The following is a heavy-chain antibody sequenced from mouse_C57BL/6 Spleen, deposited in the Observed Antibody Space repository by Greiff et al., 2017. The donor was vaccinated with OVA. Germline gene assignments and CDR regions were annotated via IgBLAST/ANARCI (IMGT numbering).Heavy chain of an antibody. J-gene: IGHJ3*01. V-gene: IGHV2-6*03. CDR1: GFSLTSYG. CDR3: ARPIHYSNYVFAY. CDR2: IWSDGST. D-gene: IGHD2-5*01. Sequence: VQLVESGPGLVAPSQSLSITCTVSGFSLTSYGVHWVRQPPGKGLEWLVVIWSDGSTTYNSPLKSRLSISKDNSKSQVFLKMNSLQTDDTAMYYCARPIHYSNYVFAYWGQGTLVTVSA.